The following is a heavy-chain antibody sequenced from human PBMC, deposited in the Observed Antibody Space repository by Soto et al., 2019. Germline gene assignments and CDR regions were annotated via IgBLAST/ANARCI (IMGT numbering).Heavy chain of an antibody. J-gene: IGHJ4*02. CDR1: GFTVTSCV. V-gene: IGHV3-23*01. Sequence: EVQLLESGGGLVQPGGSLRLSCAASGFTVTSCVMPWVRRAPGKGLEWVSTITGNGSNIYYADSVKGRFTISRDSSKKNVYLQMNSLRVDDTAVYYCAKRGHGSDWYEFEYWGQGALVTVSS. CDR2: ITGNGSNI. CDR3: AKRGHGSDWYEFEY. D-gene: IGHD6-19*01.